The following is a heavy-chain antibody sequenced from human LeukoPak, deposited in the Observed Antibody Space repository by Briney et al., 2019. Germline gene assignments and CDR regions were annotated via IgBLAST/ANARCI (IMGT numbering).Heavy chain of an antibody. CDR3: ARADTAPYYYDSSGYYPVYFDY. J-gene: IGHJ4*02. V-gene: IGHV3-64D*09. CDR1: GFTFSNYA. D-gene: IGHD3-22*01. CDR2: ISRNGVTT. Sequence: GGSLRLSCSTSGFTFSNYALHWVRQAPGNRPEYVSAISRNGVTTYYADSVKGRFTISRDSSKDTLYLQMSSLRADDTAMYYCARADTAPYYYDSSGYYPVYFDYWGQGTLVTVSS.